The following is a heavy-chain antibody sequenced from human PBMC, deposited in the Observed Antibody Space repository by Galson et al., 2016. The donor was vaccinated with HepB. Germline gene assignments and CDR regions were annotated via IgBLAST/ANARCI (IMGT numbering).Heavy chain of an antibody. CDR2: ISYDGSNK. Sequence: SLRLSCAASGFTFSTYGMHWVRQAPGKGLEWVAFISYDGSNKYYADSVKGRFTISRDNSKNTLYLQMNSLRAEDTAVYYCAKDLYLYGYYILEVVHAFDIWGQGTMVTVAS. CDR3: AKDLYLYGYYILEVVHAFDI. J-gene: IGHJ3*02. D-gene: IGHD4-17*01. CDR1: GFTFSTYG. V-gene: IGHV3-30*18.